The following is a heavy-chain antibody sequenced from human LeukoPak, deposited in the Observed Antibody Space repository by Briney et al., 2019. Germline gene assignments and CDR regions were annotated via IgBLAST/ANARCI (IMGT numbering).Heavy chain of an antibody. V-gene: IGHV3-21*01. CDR1: GFTFSSYS. Sequence: GGSLRLSCAASGFTFSSYSMNWVRQAPGKGLEWVSSISSSGTYIYYADSMKGRFTISRDNARNSLYLQMNSLRAEDTAVYYCARINYGDYFDYWGQGTLVTVSP. J-gene: IGHJ4*02. D-gene: IGHD4-17*01. CDR2: ISSSGTYI. CDR3: ARINYGDYFDY.